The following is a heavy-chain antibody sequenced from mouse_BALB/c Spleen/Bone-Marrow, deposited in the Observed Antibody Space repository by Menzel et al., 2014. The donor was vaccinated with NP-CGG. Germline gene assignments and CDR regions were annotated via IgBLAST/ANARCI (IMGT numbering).Heavy chain of an antibody. CDR3: ASPYYGNYVYAMDY. Sequence: QVQLKQSGPGLVQPSQSLSITCPVSGFSLTSYGVHWVRQSPGKGLEWLGVIWSGGSTDYNAAFISRLSISKDNSKSQVFFKMNSLQANDTAIYYCASPYYGNYVYAMDYWGQGTSVTVSS. D-gene: IGHD2-10*01. V-gene: IGHV2-2*02. J-gene: IGHJ4*01. CDR2: IWSGGST. CDR1: GFSLTSYG.